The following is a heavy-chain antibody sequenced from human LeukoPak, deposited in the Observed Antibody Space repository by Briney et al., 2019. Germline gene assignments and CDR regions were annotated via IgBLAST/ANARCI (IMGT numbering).Heavy chain of an antibody. V-gene: IGHV4-59*01. Sequence: SEALSLTCTVSGGSISSYYWSWIRQPPGKGLEWIGYIYYSGSTNYSPSLKSRVTISVDTSKNQFSLKLSSVTAADTAVYYCARFIAAAGTGDYWGQGTLVTVSS. D-gene: IGHD6-13*01. J-gene: IGHJ4*02. CDR3: ARFIAAAGTGDY. CDR2: IYYSGST. CDR1: GGSISSYY.